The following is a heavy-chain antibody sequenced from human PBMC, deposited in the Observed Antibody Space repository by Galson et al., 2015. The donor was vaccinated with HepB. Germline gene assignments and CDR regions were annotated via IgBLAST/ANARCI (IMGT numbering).Heavy chain of an antibody. J-gene: IGHJ4*02. D-gene: IGHD3-22*01. CDR2: IIPILGIA. V-gene: IGHV1-69*10. CDR3: AVETYYYDSSAPLDY. CDR1: GGTFSSYA. Sequence: SVKVSCKASGGTFSSYAISWVRQAPGQGLEWMGGIIPILGIANYAQKFQGRVTITADKSTSTAYMELSSLRSEDTAVYYCAVETYYYDSSAPLDYWGQGTLVTVSS.